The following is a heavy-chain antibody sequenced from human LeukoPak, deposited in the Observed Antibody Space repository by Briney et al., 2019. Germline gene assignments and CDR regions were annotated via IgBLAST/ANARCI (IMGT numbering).Heavy chain of an antibody. CDR2: IKSKTDGGTT. CDR1: GFTFSNAW. V-gene: IGHV3-15*01. J-gene: IGHJ6*03. D-gene: IGHD2-2*01. CDR3: TTAGTIVVVPAASYYMDV. Sequence: PGGSLRLSCAASGFTFSNAWMSWVRQAPGKGLEWVGRIKSKTDGGTTDYAAPVKGRFTISRDASKNTLYLQMNSLKTEDTAVYYCTTAGTIVVVPAASYYMDVWGKGTTVTVSS.